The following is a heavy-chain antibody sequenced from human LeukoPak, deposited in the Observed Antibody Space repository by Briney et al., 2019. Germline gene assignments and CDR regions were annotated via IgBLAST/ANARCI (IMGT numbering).Heavy chain of an antibody. J-gene: IGHJ6*02. CDR2: IYYSGSTNYNPSLKSA. V-gene: IGHV4-59*01. D-gene: IGHD4-17*01. CDR3: AREDPQTTVPEGMDV. Sequence: SETLSLTCTVSGGSISSYYWSWIRQPPGKGLEWIGYIYYSGSTNYNPSLKSANYNPSLKSRVTMSVDTSKNQFSLKLSSVTAADTAVYYCAREDPQTTVPEGMDVWGQGTTVTVSS. CDR1: GGSISSYY.